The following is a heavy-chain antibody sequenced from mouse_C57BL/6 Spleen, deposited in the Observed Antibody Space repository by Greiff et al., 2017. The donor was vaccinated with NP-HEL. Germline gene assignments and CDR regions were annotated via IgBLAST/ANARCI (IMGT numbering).Heavy chain of an antibody. Sequence: VQLQQPGPELVKPGASVKISCKASGYAFSSSWMNWVKQRPGKGLEWIGRIYPGDGDTNYNGKFKGKATLTADKSSSTAYMQLSSLTSEDSAVYFCARGGANWDFTFDYWGQGTTLTVSS. CDR2: IYPGDGDT. V-gene: IGHV1-82*01. D-gene: IGHD4-1*01. J-gene: IGHJ2*01. CDR3: ARGGANWDFTFDY. CDR1: GYAFSSSW.